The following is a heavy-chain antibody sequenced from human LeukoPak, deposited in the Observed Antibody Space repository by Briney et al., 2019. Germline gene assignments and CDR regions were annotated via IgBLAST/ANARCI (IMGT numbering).Heavy chain of an antibody. Sequence: SSETLSLTCAVSGGSISSSNWWSWVRQPPGKGLEWIGEIYHSGSTNYNPSLKSRVTISVDTSKNQFSLKLSSVTAADTAVYYCARRAGDGYTLGWFDPWGQGTLVTVSS. J-gene: IGHJ5*02. CDR2: IYHSGST. CDR1: GGSISSSNW. V-gene: IGHV4-4*02. CDR3: ARRAGDGYTLGWFDP. D-gene: IGHD5-24*01.